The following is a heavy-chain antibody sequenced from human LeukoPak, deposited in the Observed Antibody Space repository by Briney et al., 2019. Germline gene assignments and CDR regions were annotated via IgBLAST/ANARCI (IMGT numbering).Heavy chain of an antibody. V-gene: IGHV3-48*02. CDR1: GVTFSSYS. J-gene: IGHJ5*02. Sequence: GGSLRLSCAASGVTFSSYSMNWVRQAPGKGLEWVSYISSSSSTIYYADSVKGRFTISRDNAKNSLYLQMNSLRDEDTAVYYCARDREDGYNSRFDPWGQGTLVTVSS. D-gene: IGHD5-12*01. CDR2: ISSSSSTI. CDR3: ARDREDGYNSRFDP.